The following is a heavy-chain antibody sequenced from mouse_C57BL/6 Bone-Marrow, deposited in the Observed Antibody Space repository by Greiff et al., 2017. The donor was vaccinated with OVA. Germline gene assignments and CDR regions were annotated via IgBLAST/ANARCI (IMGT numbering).Heavy chain of an antibody. J-gene: IGHJ3*01. CDR2: LWSGGGT. V-gene: IGHV2-2*01. Sequence: VQLQESGPGLVQPSQSLSITCTVSGFSLTVYGVNWVRQSPGKGLEWLGVLWSGGGTASHTAFISTLSISKDNSKSQVVFKMNSLQADETAIYYGARGRKGGCAYWGQGTLVTVSA. CDR1: GFSLTVYG. CDR3: ARGRKGGCAY.